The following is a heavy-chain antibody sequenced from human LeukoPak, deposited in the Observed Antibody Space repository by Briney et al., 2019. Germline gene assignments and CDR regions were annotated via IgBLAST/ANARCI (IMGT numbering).Heavy chain of an antibody. CDR2: ISSSSSTI. CDR3: ARGSTYYDSSGQVPFDY. Sequence: GGSLRLSCAASGFTFSTYSMNWVRQAPGKGLEWVSYISSSSSTIYYADSVKGRFTISRDNAKNSLYLQMNSLRAEDTAVYYCARGSTYYDSSGQVPFDYWGQGTLVTASS. CDR1: GFTFSTYS. J-gene: IGHJ4*02. D-gene: IGHD3-22*01. V-gene: IGHV3-48*01.